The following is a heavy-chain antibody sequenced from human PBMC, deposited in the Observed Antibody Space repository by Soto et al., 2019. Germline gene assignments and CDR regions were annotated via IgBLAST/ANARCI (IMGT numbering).Heavy chain of an antibody. Sequence: SETLSLTFTVSGGSISSGGYYWSWIRQHPGKGLEWIGYIYYSGSTYYNPSLKSRVTISVDTSKNQFSLKLSSVTAADTAVYNCARDRPGYCSGGSCYGLDYWGQGTLVTVSS. D-gene: IGHD2-15*01. CDR1: GGSISSGGYY. CDR3: ARDRPGYCSGGSCYGLDY. J-gene: IGHJ4*02. V-gene: IGHV4-31*03. CDR2: IYYSGST.